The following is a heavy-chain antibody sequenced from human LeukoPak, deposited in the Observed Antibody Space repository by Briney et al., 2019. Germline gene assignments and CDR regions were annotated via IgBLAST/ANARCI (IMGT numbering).Heavy chain of an antibody. Sequence: GGSPRLSCAASGFTFSSYSMNWVRQAPGKGLEWVSSISSSSSYIYYADSVKGRFTISRDNAKNSLYLQMNSLRAEDTAVYYCARENVVATIPWDAFDIWGQGTMVTVSS. CDR3: ARENVVATIPWDAFDI. CDR1: GFTFSSYS. J-gene: IGHJ3*02. V-gene: IGHV3-21*01. D-gene: IGHD5-12*01. CDR2: ISSSSSYI.